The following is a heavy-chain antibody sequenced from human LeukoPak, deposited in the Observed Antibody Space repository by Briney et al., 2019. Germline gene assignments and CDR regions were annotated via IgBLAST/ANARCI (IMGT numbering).Heavy chain of an antibody. D-gene: IGHD6-19*01. Sequence: GGSLRLSCAASGYTFTSYYMHWVRQAPGQGLEWMGIINPSGGSTSYAQKFQGRVTMTRDTSTSTVYMELSSLRSEDTAVYYCARDYSSGWTNWFDPWGQGTLVTVSS. CDR2: INPSGGST. CDR3: ARDYSSGWTNWFDP. J-gene: IGHJ5*02. V-gene: IGHV1-46*01. CDR1: GYTFTSYY.